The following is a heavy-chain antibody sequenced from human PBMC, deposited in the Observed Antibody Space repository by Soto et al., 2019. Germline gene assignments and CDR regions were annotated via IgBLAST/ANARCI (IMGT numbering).Heavy chain of an antibody. D-gene: IGHD2-21*01. CDR3: ARRGVTGISRGNFDS. J-gene: IGHJ4*02. CDR2: IYWDDDK. V-gene: IGHV2-5*02. Sequence: QITLKESGPTLVKPTQTLTLTCTFSGFSFSTSGVGVGWIRQPPGKALEWLALIYWDDDKRYSPSLKSRLTITKDTSKNQVVLTMTSMDPVDTATYYCARRGVTGISRGNFDSWGQGALVTVSS. CDR1: GFSFSTSGVG.